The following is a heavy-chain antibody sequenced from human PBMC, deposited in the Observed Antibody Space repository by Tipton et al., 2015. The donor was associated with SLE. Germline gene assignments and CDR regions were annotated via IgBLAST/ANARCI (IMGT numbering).Heavy chain of an antibody. J-gene: IGHJ4*02. V-gene: IGHV4-61*02. CDR1: GVSISSSRYYST. D-gene: IGHD6-13*01. Sequence: TLSLTCTVSGVSISSSRYYSTWSWIRQSAGKGLEWIGRISSTGSTNYNPSLKSRVTMSVDTSKNQFSLKLNSVTAADTAVYYCARDVAAEFDYWGQGTLVTVSS. CDR3: ARDVAAEFDY. CDR2: ISSTGST.